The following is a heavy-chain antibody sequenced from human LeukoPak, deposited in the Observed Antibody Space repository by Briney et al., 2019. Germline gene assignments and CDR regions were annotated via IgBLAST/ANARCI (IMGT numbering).Heavy chain of an antibody. J-gene: IGHJ4*02. V-gene: IGHV1-8*03. CDR3: AREVYYDSSGYYN. CDR1: GYTSTSYD. Sequence: ASVKVSCKASGYTSTSYDINWVRQATGQGLEWMGWMNPNSGNTGYAQKFQGRVTITRNTSISTAYMELSSLRSEDTAVYYCAREVYYDSSGYYNWGQGTLVTVSS. CDR2: MNPNSGNT. D-gene: IGHD3-22*01.